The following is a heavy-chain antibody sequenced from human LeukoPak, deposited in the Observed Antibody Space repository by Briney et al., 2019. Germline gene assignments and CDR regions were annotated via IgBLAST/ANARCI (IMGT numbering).Heavy chain of an antibody. D-gene: IGHD3-22*01. V-gene: IGHV3-23*01. CDR2: IRGSDNRT. J-gene: IGHJ5*02. CDR3: ARDDSGMYYYDSSGYPNWFDP. Sequence: PGGSLRLSCAASGFTFSSYPMSWVRQAQGKGLEWVSGIRGSDNRTYYTDSVEGRFTISRDNSKNTLYLQMNSLRAEDTAVYFCARDDSGMYYYDSSGYPNWFDPWGQGTLVTVSS. CDR1: GFTFSSYP.